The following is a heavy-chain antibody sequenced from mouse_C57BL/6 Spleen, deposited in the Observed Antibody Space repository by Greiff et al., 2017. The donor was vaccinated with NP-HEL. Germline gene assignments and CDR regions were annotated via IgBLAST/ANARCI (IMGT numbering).Heavy chain of an antibody. CDR2: FYPGSGSI. J-gene: IGHJ2*01. V-gene: IGHV1-62-2*01. D-gene: IGHD1-1*01. Sequence: QVQLQQPGAELVKPGASVKLSCKASGYTFTEYTIHWVKQRSGQGLEWIGWFYPGSGSIKYNEKFKDKATLTADKSSSTVYMELSRLTSEDSAVYFCARHEEGYYGSSYAYFDYWGQGTTLTVSS. CDR1: GYTFTEYT. CDR3: ARHEEGYYGSSYAYFDY.